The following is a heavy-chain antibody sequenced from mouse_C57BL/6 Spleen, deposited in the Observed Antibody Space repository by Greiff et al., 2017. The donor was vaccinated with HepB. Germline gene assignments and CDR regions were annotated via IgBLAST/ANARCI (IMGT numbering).Heavy chain of an antibody. D-gene: IGHD4-1*02. CDR2: INPNNGGT. V-gene: IGHV1-26*01. CDR1: GYTFTDYY. Sequence: EVQLQQSGPELVKPGASVKISCKASGYTFTDYYMNWVKQSHGKSLEWIGDINPNNGGTSYNQKFKGKATLTVDKSSSTAYMELRSLTSEDSAVYYCARDQLGSFAYWGQGTLVTVSA. CDR3: ARDQLGSFAY. J-gene: IGHJ3*01.